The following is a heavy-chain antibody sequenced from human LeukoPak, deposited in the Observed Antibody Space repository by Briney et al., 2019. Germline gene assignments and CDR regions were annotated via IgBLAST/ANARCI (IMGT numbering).Heavy chain of an antibody. J-gene: IGHJ3*02. CDR3: ATSQTTSGRYGNAFDI. Sequence: PGGSLRLSCVASGFIFSNSWMSWVRQAPGKGLEWVANIKHDGGEKYYVDSVKGRFTISGDNAKNSLDLQMNNLRVEDTAVYYCATSQTTSGRYGNAFDIWGQGTTVTV. V-gene: IGHV3-7*01. D-gene: IGHD6-19*01. CDR1: GFIFSNSW. CDR2: IKHDGGEK.